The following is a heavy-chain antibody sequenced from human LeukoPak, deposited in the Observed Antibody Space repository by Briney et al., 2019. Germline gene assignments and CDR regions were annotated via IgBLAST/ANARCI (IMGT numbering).Heavy chain of an antibody. D-gene: IGHD2-2*01. V-gene: IGHV3-53*01. Sequence: PGGSLTLSCAASGFTVSSNYMSWVRQAPGKGLEWTSVIYSGGSKYYADSVKGPFTISRDNSKNTLYLQMNSLRPQDTAVYYCARRGYCSSTSCYNEDYWGQGTLVTASS. CDR1: GFTVSSNY. CDR3: ARRGYCSSTSCYNEDY. CDR2: IYSGGSK. J-gene: IGHJ4*02.